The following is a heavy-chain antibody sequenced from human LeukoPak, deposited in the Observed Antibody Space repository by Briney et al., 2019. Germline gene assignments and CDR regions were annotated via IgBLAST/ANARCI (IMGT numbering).Heavy chain of an antibody. CDR3: ARGARCSGGSCYWAYYYYYMDV. CDR2: ISHTGST. Sequence: SETLSLTCAVYGGSFSGYYWSWIRQPPGKGLEWIGEISHTGSTNYNPSLKSRVTISVDTSKNQFSLKLSSVTAADTAVYYCARGARCSGGSCYWAYYYYYMDVWGKGTTVTVAS. CDR1: GGSFSGYY. D-gene: IGHD2-15*01. V-gene: IGHV4-34*01. J-gene: IGHJ6*03.